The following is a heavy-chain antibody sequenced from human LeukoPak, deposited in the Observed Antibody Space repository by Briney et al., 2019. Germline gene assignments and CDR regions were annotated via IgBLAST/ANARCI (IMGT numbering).Heavy chain of an antibody. Sequence: GESLKISCQGSGYSFSSSWIAWVRQMPGKGLEWMGIIYPGDSDTRHSPSFQGQVTISADKSISTAYLQWSSLKASDTAIYYCARRHNSGWYSDYWGQGTLVTASS. CDR3: ARRHNSGWYSDY. V-gene: IGHV5-51*01. CDR2: IYPGDSDT. D-gene: IGHD6-19*01. CDR1: GYSFSSSW. J-gene: IGHJ4*02.